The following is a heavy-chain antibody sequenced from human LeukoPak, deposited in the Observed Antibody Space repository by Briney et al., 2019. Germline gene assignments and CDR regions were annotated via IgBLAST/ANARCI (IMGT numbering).Heavy chain of an antibody. CDR2: IRYDGSNK. Sequence: QPGGSLRLSCAASGFTFSSYGMHWVRQAPGKGLEWVAFIRYDGSNKYYADSVKGRFTISRDNSKNTLYLQMNSLRAEDTAVYYCAKLEYSSSSPPHYWGQGTLVTVSS. J-gene: IGHJ4*02. CDR1: GFTFSSYG. D-gene: IGHD6-6*01. CDR3: AKLEYSSSSPPHY. V-gene: IGHV3-30*02.